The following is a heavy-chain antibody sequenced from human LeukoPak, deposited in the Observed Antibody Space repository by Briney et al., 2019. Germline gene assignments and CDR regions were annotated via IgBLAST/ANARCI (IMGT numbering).Heavy chain of an antibody. V-gene: IGHV4-34*01. D-gene: IGHD5-24*01. Sequence: PSETLSLTCAVYGGSFSGYYWRWIRQPPGKGLEWIGEINHSGSTNYNPSLNSRVTISVDTSKNQFSLKLSSVTAADTAVYYCARVPGRWLQFRSWFDPWGQGTLVTVSS. CDR3: ARVPGRWLQFRSWFDP. CDR1: GGSFSGYY. J-gene: IGHJ5*02. CDR2: INHSGST.